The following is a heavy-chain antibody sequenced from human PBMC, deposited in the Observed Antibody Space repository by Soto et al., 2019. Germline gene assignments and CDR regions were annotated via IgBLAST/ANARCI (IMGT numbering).Heavy chain of an antibody. Sequence: QVQLVQSGAEVKKPGSSVKVSCKASGGTFSSYTISWVRQAPGQGLEWMGRIIPILGIANYAQKFQGRVTIXXDKSTSTAYMELSSLRSEDTAVYYCARDKNGRGEVWGQGTTVTVSS. D-gene: IGHD1-1*01. J-gene: IGHJ6*02. CDR3: ARDKNGRGEV. CDR2: IIPILGIA. CDR1: GGTFSSYT. V-gene: IGHV1-69*08.